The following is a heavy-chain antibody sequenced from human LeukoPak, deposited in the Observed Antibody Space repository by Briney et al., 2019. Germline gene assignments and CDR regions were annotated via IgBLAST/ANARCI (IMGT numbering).Heavy chain of an antibody. CDR2: IYTGDSDT. D-gene: IGHD2-2*01. CDR3: ARHGAKDKGRRIVVVPAAMDY. Sequence: ASVKVSCKASGYTFTSYDISWVRQVPGKGLEWMANIYTGDSDTRYSPSFQGQVTISADKSNSTAYLQWSSLKASDTAMYYCARHGAKDKGRRIVVVPAAMDYWGQGTLVTVSS. J-gene: IGHJ4*02. CDR1: GYTFTSYD. V-gene: IGHV5-51*01.